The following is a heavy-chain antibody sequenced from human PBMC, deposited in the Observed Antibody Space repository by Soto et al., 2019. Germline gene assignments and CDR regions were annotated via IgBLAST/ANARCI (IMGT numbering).Heavy chain of an antibody. V-gene: IGHV1-46*03. CDR2: INPSGGST. CDR3: ARDRDGYNGAFDY. J-gene: IGHJ4*02. D-gene: IGHD5-12*01. CDR1: GYTFSNYY. Sequence: QVQLVQSGAEVKKPGASVKVSCKASGYTFSNYYMHWVRQAPGQGLVWMGIINPSGGSTSYGQKFQGRVTMTRDTSTSTVYMELSTLRSEDTAVYYCARDRDGYNGAFDYWGQGTLVTVSS.